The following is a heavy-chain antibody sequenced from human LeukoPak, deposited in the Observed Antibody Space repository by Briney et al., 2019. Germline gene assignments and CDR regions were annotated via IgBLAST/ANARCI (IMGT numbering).Heavy chain of an antibody. Sequence: SETLSLTCTVSGDSISSSSSYWGWIRQPRGEGLEWIGSIYYSGSTYYNPSLKSRVTISVDTSKNQFSLKLSSVTAADTAVYYCARLLIAVAGYFDYWGQGTLVTVSS. CDR3: ARLLIAVAGYFDY. V-gene: IGHV4-39*07. D-gene: IGHD6-19*01. CDR2: IYYSGST. J-gene: IGHJ4*02. CDR1: GDSISSSSSY.